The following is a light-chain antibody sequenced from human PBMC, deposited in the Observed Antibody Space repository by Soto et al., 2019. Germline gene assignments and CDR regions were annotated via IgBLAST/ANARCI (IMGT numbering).Light chain of an antibody. Sequence: QSALTQPPSASGSPGLSVTISCTGTSSDVGAYKYVSWYQQYPGKAPKLMIYEVSKRPSGVPDRFSGSKSGNTASLTVSGFQAEDEADYYCTSYVGSDIWVFGGGTKLTVL. J-gene: IGLJ3*02. CDR2: EVS. CDR3: TSYVGSDIWV. CDR1: SSDVGAYKY. V-gene: IGLV2-8*01.